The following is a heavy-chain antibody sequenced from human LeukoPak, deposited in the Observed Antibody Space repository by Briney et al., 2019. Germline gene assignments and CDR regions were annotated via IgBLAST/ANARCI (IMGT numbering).Heavy chain of an antibody. CDR3: ARVFYCSGGICYLNY. Sequence: GASVKVSCKASGYTFTGYYIQWVRQAPGQGLEWMGWINPNSGGTSYAQKFQGRVTMTRDTSITTAYMELGSLRFDDTAVYYCARVFYCSGGICYLNYWGQGTLVTVSS. D-gene: IGHD2-8*02. V-gene: IGHV1-2*02. CDR2: INPNSGGT. J-gene: IGHJ4*02. CDR1: GYTFTGYY.